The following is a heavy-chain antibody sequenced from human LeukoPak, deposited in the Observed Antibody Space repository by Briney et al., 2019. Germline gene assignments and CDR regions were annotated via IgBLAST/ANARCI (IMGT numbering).Heavy chain of an antibody. CDR1: GFTFSSYW. CDR3: ARTSTHEFYQLLDYYYYYGMDV. CDR2: INHNGNVN. Sequence: GGSLRLSCAASGFTFSSYWMNWARQAPGKGLEWVASINHNGNVNYYVDSVKGRFTISRDNSKNTLYLQMNSLRAEDTAVYYCARTSTHEFYQLLDYYYYYGMDVWGQGTTVTVSS. D-gene: IGHD2-2*01. V-gene: IGHV3-7*01. J-gene: IGHJ6*02.